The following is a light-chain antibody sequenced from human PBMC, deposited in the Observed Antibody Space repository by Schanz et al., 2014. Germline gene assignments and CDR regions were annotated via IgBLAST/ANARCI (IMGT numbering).Light chain of an antibody. Sequence: QSALTQPRSVSGSPGQSVTISCAGDRSDVGAYNYVSWYQQHPGKAPKLIIYDVNKRPSGVPDRLSGSKSGNTASLNVSGLQAEDEADYYCSSYVGSNNWVFGGGTKLTVL. CDR2: DVN. J-gene: IGLJ3*02. CDR3: SSYVGSNNWV. V-gene: IGLV2-11*01. CDR1: RSDVGAYNY.